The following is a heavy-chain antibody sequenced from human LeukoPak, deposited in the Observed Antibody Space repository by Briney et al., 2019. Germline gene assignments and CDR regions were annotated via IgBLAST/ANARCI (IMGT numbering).Heavy chain of an antibody. CDR3: ARDVVHLSDY. CDR2: IKQDGSEK. J-gene: IGHJ4*02. Sequence: GGSLRLSCAASGLTFSSYWMSWVRQAPGKGLEWVANIKQDGSEKYYVDSVKGRFTISRDNAKNSLYLQMNSLRAEDTSVYYCARDVVHLSDYWGQGTLVTVSS. CDR1: GLTFSSYW. D-gene: IGHD2-15*01. V-gene: IGHV3-7*01.